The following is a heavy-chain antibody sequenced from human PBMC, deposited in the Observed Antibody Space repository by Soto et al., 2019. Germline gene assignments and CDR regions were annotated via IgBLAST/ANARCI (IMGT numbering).Heavy chain of an antibody. CDR1: GFTFSNYA. Sequence: EVQLLESGGGLVQPGGSLRLSCAASGFTFSNYAMSWLRQAPGKGLEWVSSISGSGGSTYYVDSVKGRFTISRDNSKNTLYLQVNSLRVEDTAVYYCAKANSFYCSRTSCYAYYFDYRGQGTLVTVSS. CDR3: AKANSFYCSRTSCYAYYFDY. D-gene: IGHD2-2*01. CDR2: ISGSGGST. V-gene: IGHV3-23*01. J-gene: IGHJ4*02.